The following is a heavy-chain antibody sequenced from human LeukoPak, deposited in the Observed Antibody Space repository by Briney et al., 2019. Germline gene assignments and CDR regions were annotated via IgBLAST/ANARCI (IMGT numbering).Heavy chain of an antibody. CDR2: IYYSGST. CDR1: GGSISSYY. J-gene: IGHJ4*02. D-gene: IGHD4-17*01. CDR3: AREDYGSVD. V-gene: IGHV4-59*01. Sequence: PSETLSLTCTVSGGSISSYYWSWIRQPPGKGLEWIGYIYYSGSTNYNPSLKSRVTISVDTSKNQFSLKLSSVTAADTAVYYCAREDYGSVDWGQGTLVTVSS.